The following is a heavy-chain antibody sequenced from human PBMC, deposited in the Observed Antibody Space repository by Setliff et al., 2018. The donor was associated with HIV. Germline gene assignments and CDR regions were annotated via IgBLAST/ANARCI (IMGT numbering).Heavy chain of an antibody. CDR2: MNPNSGNT. CDR1: GYTFGSYD. Sequence: ASVKVSCKASGYTFGSYDIHWVRQATGQGLEWMGWMNPNSGNTGCAQKFQGRVTMTRDTSISTAYMELNNLKFEDTAVYYCARARRDSYDRGRRNHYYIDVWGKGTTVTVSS. CDR3: ARARRDSYDRGRRNHYYIDV. V-gene: IGHV1-8*02. D-gene: IGHD3-22*01. J-gene: IGHJ6*03.